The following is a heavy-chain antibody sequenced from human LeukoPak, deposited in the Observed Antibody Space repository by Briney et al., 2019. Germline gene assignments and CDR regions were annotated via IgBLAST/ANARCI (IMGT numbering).Heavy chain of an antibody. D-gene: IGHD7-27*01. J-gene: IGHJ5*02. CDR3: ARDVGT. CDR1: GFSFSSYW. Sequence: GGSLRLSCAASGFSFSSYWMHWVRQAPGKGPVWVSLISNDESTIIYADSVKGRFTISRDNAKNTLYLQMSSLRAEDTAVYYCARDVGTWGQGTLVTVSP. V-gene: IGHV3-74*01. CDR2: ISNDESTI.